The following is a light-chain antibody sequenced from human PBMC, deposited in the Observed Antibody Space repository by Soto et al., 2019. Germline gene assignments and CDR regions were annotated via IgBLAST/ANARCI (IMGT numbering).Light chain of an antibody. Sequence: DIQLTQSPSFLSASAGDRVTITCRASQGISTYLAWYQQKPGKAPKLLIYSASTLQSGVPSRFSVSGSGTEFTPTNNGLQTEDFANYYCQQLNGYQLTFGGGTKVEIK. CDR1: QGISTY. V-gene: IGKV1-9*01. CDR3: QQLNGYQLT. CDR2: SAS. J-gene: IGKJ4*01.